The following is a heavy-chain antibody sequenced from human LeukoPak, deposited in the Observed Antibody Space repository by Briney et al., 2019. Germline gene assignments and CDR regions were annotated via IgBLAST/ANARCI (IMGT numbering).Heavy chain of an antibody. CDR1: GGTFSSYA. V-gene: IGHV1-69*13. J-gene: IGHJ5*02. CDR3: ARDHYEEGFDP. D-gene: IGHD4-17*01. Sequence: ASVKVSCKASGGTFSSYAISWVRQAPGQGLEWMGGIIPIFGTANYAQKFQGRVTITADESTSTAYMELSSLRSEDTAVYCCARDHYEEGFDPWGQGTLVTVSS. CDR2: IIPIFGTA.